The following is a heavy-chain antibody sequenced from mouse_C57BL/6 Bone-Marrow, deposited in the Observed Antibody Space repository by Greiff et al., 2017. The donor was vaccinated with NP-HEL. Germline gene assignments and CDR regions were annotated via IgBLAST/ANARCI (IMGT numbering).Heavy chain of an antibody. Sequence: VQLQQSGAELARPGASVKMSCKASGYTFTSYTMHWVKQRPGQGLEWIGYINPSSGYTKYNQKFKDKATLTADKSSSTAYMQLSSLTSEDSAVYYCARLGTTAEGYWGQGTTLTVSS. CDR2: INPSSGYT. D-gene: IGHD1-2*01. J-gene: IGHJ2*01. CDR1: GYTFTSYT. V-gene: IGHV1-4*01. CDR3: ARLGTTAEGY.